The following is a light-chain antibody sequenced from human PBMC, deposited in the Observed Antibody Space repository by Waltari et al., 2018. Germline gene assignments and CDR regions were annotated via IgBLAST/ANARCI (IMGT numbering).Light chain of an antibody. Sequence: DIQMTQSPSSLSVSVGDRVTITCQASQDISNYLNWYQQKPGTAPKILIYGASNLETGVPSRFSGSGSGTVFIFTISSLQPEDIATYYCQQYDDLPTFGQGTKLEIK. J-gene: IGKJ2*01. CDR1: QDISNY. CDR3: QQYDDLPT. V-gene: IGKV1-33*01. CDR2: GAS.